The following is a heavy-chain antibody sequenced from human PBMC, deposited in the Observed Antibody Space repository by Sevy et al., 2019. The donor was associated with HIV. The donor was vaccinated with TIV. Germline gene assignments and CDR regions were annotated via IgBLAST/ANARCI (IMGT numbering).Heavy chain of an antibody. V-gene: IGHV4-34*01. J-gene: IGHJ4*03. CDR1: VDSFNGHY. CDR3: AREPIVAPGRGYFDI. Sequence: SETLSLTCAVYVDSFNGHYWSWVRQVPGRGLEWIGEVDHTGNINYNPAFDNRLAISVNRPKNQFSLNLTSLTAADTAVYYCAREPIVAPGRGYFDIWGHRNRVTVSS. CDR2: VDHTGNI. D-gene: IGHD3-22*01.